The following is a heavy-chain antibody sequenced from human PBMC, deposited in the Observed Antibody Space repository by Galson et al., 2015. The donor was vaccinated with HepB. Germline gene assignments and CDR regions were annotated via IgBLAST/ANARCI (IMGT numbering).Heavy chain of an antibody. CDR2: ISAYNGNT. Sequence: SVKVSCKASGYTFTSYGISWVRQAPGQGLEWMGWISAYNGNTNYAQKLQGGVTMTTDTSTSTAYMELRSLRSDDTAVYYCARDETTVTTILSEGLDYWGQGTLVTVSS. V-gene: IGHV1-18*04. CDR1: GYTFTSYG. D-gene: IGHD4-17*01. J-gene: IGHJ4*02. CDR3: ARDETTVTTILSEGLDY.